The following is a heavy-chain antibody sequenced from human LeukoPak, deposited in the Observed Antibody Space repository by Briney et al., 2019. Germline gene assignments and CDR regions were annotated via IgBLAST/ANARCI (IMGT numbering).Heavy chain of an antibody. D-gene: IGHD3-3*01. Sequence: SETLSLTCAAYGGSFSGYYWSWIRQPPGKGREWIGEINHSGSTNYNPSLKSRVTISVDTSKNQFSLKLSSVTAADTAVYYCARRGYYDFWSGYYRWFDPWGQGTLVTVSS. CDR3: ARRGYYDFWSGYYRWFDP. CDR1: GGSFSGYY. V-gene: IGHV4-34*01. CDR2: INHSGST. J-gene: IGHJ5*02.